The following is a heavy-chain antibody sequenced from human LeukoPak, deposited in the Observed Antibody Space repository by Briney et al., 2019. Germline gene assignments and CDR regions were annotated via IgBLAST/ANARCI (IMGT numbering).Heavy chain of an antibody. Sequence: SETLSLTCTVSGGSISSYYWSWIRQPPGKGLEWIGYTYYSGSTNYNPSLKSRVTISVDTSKNQFSLKLSSVTAADTAVYYCARQNSGSYYGLDYWGQGTLVTVSS. D-gene: IGHD1-26*01. CDR3: ARQNSGSYYGLDY. CDR2: TYYSGST. V-gene: IGHV4-59*08. CDR1: GGSISSYY. J-gene: IGHJ4*02.